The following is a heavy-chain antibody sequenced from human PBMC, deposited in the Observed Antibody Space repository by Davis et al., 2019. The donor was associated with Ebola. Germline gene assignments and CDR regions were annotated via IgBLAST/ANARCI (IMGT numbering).Heavy chain of an antibody. D-gene: IGHD4-23*01. V-gene: IGHV3-23*01. CDR2: ISGSGGST. J-gene: IGHJ4*02. CDR1: GFTFSGYA. CDR3: AKETTVVTSYFDY. Sequence: PGGSLRLSCAASGFTFSGYAMSWVRQAPGKGLERVSAISGSGGSTYYADSVKGRFTISRDNSKNTLYLQMNSLRAEDTAVYYCAKETTVVTSYFDYWGQGTLVTVSS.